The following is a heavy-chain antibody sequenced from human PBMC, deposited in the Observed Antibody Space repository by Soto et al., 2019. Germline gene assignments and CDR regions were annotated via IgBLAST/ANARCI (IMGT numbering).Heavy chain of an antibody. D-gene: IGHD3-10*01. J-gene: IGHJ6*02. V-gene: IGHV4-30-4*01. Sequence: SETLSLTCTVSGGSISSGDYYWSWIRQPPGKGLEWIGYIYYSGSTYYNPSLKSRVTISVDTSKNQFSLKLSSVTAADTAVYYCARSVGSGSYYLYYYGMDVWGQGTTVTVSS. CDR2: IYYSGST. CDR1: GGSISSGDYY. CDR3: ARSVGSGSYYLYYYGMDV.